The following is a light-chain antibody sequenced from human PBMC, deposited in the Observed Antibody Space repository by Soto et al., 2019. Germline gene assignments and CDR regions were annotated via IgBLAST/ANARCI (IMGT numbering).Light chain of an antibody. Sequence: IVLTQSPATLSLSPGERATLSCRASQSVSSYLAWYQHKPGQAPRLLIYDASNRATGIPARFSGSGSGTDFTLTISSLEAEDFAVYYCQHRSNWPKITFGQGTRLEIK. CDR1: QSVSSY. CDR2: DAS. V-gene: IGKV3-11*01. J-gene: IGKJ5*01. CDR3: QHRSNWPKIT.